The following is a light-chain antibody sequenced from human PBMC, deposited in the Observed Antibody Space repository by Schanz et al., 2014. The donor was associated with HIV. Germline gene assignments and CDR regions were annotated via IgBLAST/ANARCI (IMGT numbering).Light chain of an antibody. CDR1: SSDAGSYNL. CDR3: CSYAGSSTWV. J-gene: IGLJ3*02. CDR2: EGS. V-gene: IGLV2-23*01. Sequence: QSVLTQPASVSGSPGQSITISCTGTSSDAGSYNLVPWYQQHPGKAPKLMIYEGSKRPSGVSNRFSGSKSGNTASLTISGLQAEDEADYYCCSYAGSSTWVFGGGTKLTVL.